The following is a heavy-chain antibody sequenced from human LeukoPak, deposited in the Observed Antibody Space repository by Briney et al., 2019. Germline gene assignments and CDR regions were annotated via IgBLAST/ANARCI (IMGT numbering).Heavy chain of an antibody. Sequence: SXXXSGRTYYNPSLKSRVTISVGTSKNQFSLKLSSVPAADTAVYYCARLFIVVVPPADNYLDYWGQGTLVTVSS. CDR3: ARLFIVVVPPADNYLDY. J-gene: IGHJ4*02. CDR2: XXXSGRT. V-gene: IGHV4-39*01. D-gene: IGHD2-2*01.